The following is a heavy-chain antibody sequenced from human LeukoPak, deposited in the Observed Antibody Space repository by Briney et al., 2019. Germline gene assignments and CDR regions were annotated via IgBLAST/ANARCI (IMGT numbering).Heavy chain of an antibody. Sequence: SETLSLTCTVSGGSISSSSYYWGWIRQPPGKGLEWIGSIYYSGSTYYNPSLKSRVTISVDTSKNQFSLKLSSVTAADTAVYYCASHLVEMGGYIVVVTAHIWWYFDLWGRGTLVTVSS. CDR2: IYYSGST. CDR3: ASHLVEMGGYIVVVTAHIWWYFDL. V-gene: IGHV4-39*01. J-gene: IGHJ2*01. D-gene: IGHD2-21*02. CDR1: GGSISSSSYY.